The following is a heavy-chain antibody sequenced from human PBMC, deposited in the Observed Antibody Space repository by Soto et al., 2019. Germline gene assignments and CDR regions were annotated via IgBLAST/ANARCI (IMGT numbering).Heavy chain of an antibody. CDR2: ISYDGSNK. V-gene: IGHV3-30*18. D-gene: IGHD3-22*01. CDR3: AKDLPPNYYDSSGYYYYYYGMDV. J-gene: IGHJ6*02. Sequence: QVQLVESGGGVVQPGRSLRLSCAASGFTFSSYGMHWVRQAPGKGLEWVAVISYDGSNKYYAEAVKGRFTISRDNSKNTLYLQMNSLRAEDTAVYYCAKDLPPNYYDSSGYYYYYYGMDVWGQGTTVTVSS. CDR1: GFTFSSYG.